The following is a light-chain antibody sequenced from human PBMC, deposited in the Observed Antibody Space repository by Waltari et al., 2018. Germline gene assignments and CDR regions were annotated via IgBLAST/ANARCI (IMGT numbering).Light chain of an antibody. Sequence: TLACRASQSLTKRYLAWYQQKPGQAPRLLIYGASSRAAGIPDRFSGSGSGTDFTLTISRLEPEDFAVYYCQQYGSSILYTFGQGTKLEIK. CDR3: QQYGSSILYT. V-gene: IGKV3-20*01. CDR1: QSLTKRY. CDR2: GAS. J-gene: IGKJ2*01.